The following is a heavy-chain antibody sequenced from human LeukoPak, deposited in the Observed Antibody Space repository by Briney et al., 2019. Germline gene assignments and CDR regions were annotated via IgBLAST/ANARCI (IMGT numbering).Heavy chain of an antibody. CDR2: ISYDGSNK. Sequence: PGGSLRLSCAASGFTFSSYAMHWVRQAPGKGLEWVAVISYDGSNKYYADSVKGRFTISRDNSKNTLYLQMNSLRAEDTAVYYCARDHPQNSGSYYGPIYYFDYWGQGTLVTVSS. CDR1: GFTFSSYA. J-gene: IGHJ4*02. D-gene: IGHD1-26*01. CDR3: ARDHPQNSGSYYGPIYYFDY. V-gene: IGHV3-30-3*01.